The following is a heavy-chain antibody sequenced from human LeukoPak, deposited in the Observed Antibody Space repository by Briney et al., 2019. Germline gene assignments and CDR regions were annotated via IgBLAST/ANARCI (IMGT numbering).Heavy chain of an antibody. Sequence: PGGSLRLSCAVSGFTFSNFWMSWVRQAPGRGLEWVADIHPEGNEKYHVESVKGRFTISRDNAKNSLFLQMNGLRVEDTAVYYCARGDDFSGDHWGQGTLVIFSS. V-gene: IGHV3-7*04. D-gene: IGHD1-1*01. J-gene: IGHJ4*02. CDR2: IHPEGNEK. CDR1: GFTFSNFW. CDR3: ARGDDFSGDH.